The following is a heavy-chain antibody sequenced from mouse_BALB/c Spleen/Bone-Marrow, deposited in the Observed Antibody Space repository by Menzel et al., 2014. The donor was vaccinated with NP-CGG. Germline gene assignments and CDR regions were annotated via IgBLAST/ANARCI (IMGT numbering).Heavy chain of an antibody. V-gene: IGHV3-2*02. Sequence: EVKLMESGPGLVKPSQSPYLTCTVTGYSITGDYAWKWIRQFPENKLEWMGYISYSGSTSYNPSLKSRISITRDTSKNQFFLQLNSVTTEDTATYYCASPSWFAYWGQGTLVTVSA. CDR1: GYSITGDYA. CDR2: ISYSGST. J-gene: IGHJ3*01. CDR3: ASPSWFAY.